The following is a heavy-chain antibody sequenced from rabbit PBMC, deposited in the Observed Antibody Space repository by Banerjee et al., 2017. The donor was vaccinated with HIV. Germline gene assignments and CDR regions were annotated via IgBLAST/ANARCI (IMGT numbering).Heavy chain of an antibody. CDR2: IATGSSGST. J-gene: IGHJ4*01. D-gene: IGHD6-1*01. Sequence: ECIAYIATGSSGSTAYANWAKGRFTISKTSSTTVTLQMTSLTAADTATYFCGRDRDGDAGYGSLALWGPGTLVTVS. V-gene: IGHV1S40*01. CDR3: GRDRDGDAGYGSLAL.